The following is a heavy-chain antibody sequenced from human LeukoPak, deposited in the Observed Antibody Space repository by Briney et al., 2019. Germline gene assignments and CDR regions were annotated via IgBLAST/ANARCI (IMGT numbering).Heavy chain of an antibody. D-gene: IGHD3-22*01. CDR1: GGSISSGGYS. Sequence: SETLSLTCAVSGGSISSGGYSWSWIRQPPGKGLEWIGYIYHSGSTYYNPSLKSRVTISVDRSKNQFSLKLSSVTAADTAVYYCARERYYYDGSGQILNWFDLWGQGTLVTVSS. J-gene: IGHJ5*02. V-gene: IGHV4-30-2*01. CDR2: IYHSGST. CDR3: ARERYYYDGSGQILNWFDL.